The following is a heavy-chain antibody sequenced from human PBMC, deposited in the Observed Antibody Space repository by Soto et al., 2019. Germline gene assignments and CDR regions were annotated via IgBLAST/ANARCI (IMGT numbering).Heavy chain of an antibody. CDR2: INHSGST. CDR1: GESFSGYY. V-gene: IGHV4-34*01. D-gene: IGHD3-9*01. CDR3: AKGIRYFDRGPLDY. J-gene: IGHJ4*02. Sequence: HVQLQQWGAGLLKPSETLSLTCAVYGESFSGYYWNWIRQPPGKGLEWIGEINHSGSTNYNPSLNTRVTISVDTSKNQFSLKLSSVTAADTAVYYCAKGIRYFDRGPLDYWGQGTLVTVSS.